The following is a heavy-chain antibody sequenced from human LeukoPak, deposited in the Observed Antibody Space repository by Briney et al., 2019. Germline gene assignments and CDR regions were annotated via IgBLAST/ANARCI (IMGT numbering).Heavy chain of an antibody. CDR2: IYYSGST. CDR1: GGSISSYY. Sequence: DPLETLSLTCTVSGGSISSYYWSWIRQPPGKGLEWIGYIYYSGSTNYNPSLKSRVTISVDTSKNQFSLKLSSVTAADTAVYYCASFLAGVFDYWGQGTLVTVSS. J-gene: IGHJ4*02. CDR3: ASFLAGVFDY. D-gene: IGHD6-13*01. V-gene: IGHV4-59*01.